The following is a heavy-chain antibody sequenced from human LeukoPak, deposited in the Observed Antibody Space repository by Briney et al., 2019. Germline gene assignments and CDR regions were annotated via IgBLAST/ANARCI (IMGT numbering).Heavy chain of an antibody. V-gene: IGHV3-23*01. CDR2: ISGSGGST. D-gene: IGHD3-10*01. Sequence: PGGSLRLSCAASGFTFSSYAMSWVRQAPGKGLEWVSAISGSGGSTYYADSVKGRFTISRDNSKNTLYLQMNSLRAEDTAVYYCAKDRVSITMVRGVIPLDAFDVWGQGTMVTVSS. CDR3: AKDRVSITMVRGVIPLDAFDV. J-gene: IGHJ3*01. CDR1: GFTFSSYA.